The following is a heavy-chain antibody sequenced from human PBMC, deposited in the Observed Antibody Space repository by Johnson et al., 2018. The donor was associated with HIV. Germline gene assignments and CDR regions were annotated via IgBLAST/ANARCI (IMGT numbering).Heavy chain of an antibody. CDR3: ARENLGAFDI. CDR2: IHWNGGNT. V-gene: IGHV3-20*04. D-gene: IGHD1-14*01. J-gene: IGHJ3*02. Sequence: EKLVESGGGVVQPGRSLRLSCAASGFTFSSYGMSWIRQAPGKGLEWVSGIHWNGGNTGYADSMKGRFAISRDNAKNSLYLQMNSLRAEDTALYYCARENLGAFDIWGQGTMVTVSS. CDR1: GFTFSSYG.